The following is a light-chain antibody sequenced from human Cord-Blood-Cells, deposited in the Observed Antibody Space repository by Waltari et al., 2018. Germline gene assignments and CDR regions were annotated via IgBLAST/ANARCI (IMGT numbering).Light chain of an antibody. CDR3: CSYAGSYTGV. V-gene: IGLV2-11*01. CDR1: SREVGGYTS. CDR2: DVS. Sequence: QSALTQPRSVSGSPGQSVTLSCTGTSREVGGYTSVSWYQQHPGKAPKLMIYDVSKRPSGVPDRFSGSKSGNTASLTISGLQAEDEADYYCCSYAGSYTGVFGGGTKLTVL. J-gene: IGLJ3*02.